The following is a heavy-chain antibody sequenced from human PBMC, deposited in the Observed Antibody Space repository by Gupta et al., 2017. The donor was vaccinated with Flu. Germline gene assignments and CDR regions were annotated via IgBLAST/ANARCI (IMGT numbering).Heavy chain of an antibody. V-gene: IGHV3-49*03. D-gene: IGHD1-26*01. J-gene: IGHJ4*02. Sequence: EVQLVESGGGLVQPGRSLRLSCTASGFTFGDYAMSWFRQAPGKGLEWVGFIRSKAYGGTTEYAASVKGRFTISRDDSKSIAYLQMNSLKTEDTAVYYCTRGWELLHIVGQVGYWGQGTLVTVSS. CDR1: GFTFGDYA. CDR3: TRGWELLHIVGQVGY. CDR2: IRSKAYGGTT.